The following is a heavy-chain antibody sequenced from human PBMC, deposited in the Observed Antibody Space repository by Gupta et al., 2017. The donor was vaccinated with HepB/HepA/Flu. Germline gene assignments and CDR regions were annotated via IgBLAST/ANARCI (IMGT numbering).Heavy chain of an antibody. CDR3: AKDLLSNSGEFDC. J-gene: IGHJ4*02. V-gene: IGHV3-23*01. CDR1: AFTFSSYA. Sequence: EVQLLEPGGDFLHPGGSLRLSCVDSAFTFSSYAMPWVRQAPGKGLEWVSTITSGRLTTYYADSVKGRFTISRDNSKNTLYLQMNSLRAEDTAIYYCAKDLLSNSGEFDCWGQGTLVTVSS. D-gene: IGHD7-27*01. CDR2: ITSGRLTT.